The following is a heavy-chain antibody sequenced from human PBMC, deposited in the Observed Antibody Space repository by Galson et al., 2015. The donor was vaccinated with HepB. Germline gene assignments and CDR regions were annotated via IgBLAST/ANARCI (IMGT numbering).Heavy chain of an antibody. CDR1: GGSISSGSYY. J-gene: IGHJ3*01. CDR3: ARRSGRSCSCESDGFDV. V-gene: IGHV4-39*01. CDR2: VHYSGST. D-gene: IGHD2-15*01. Sequence: SETLSLTCTFSGGSISSGSYYWAWIRQPPGKGLEWIGNVHYSGSTHYNPSLQSRVTVSVDTSKNQFSLKLTSVTATDTAVYYCARRSGRSCSCESDGFDVWGRGTMVTVSS.